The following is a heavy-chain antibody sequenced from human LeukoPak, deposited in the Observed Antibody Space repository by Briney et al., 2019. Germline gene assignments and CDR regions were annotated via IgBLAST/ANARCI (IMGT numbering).Heavy chain of an antibody. Sequence: GGSLRLSCAASGFTFSNCAMSWVRQAPGKGLDWVSAISSSSSYTNYADSVKGRFTISRDNAKNSLYLQMNSLRAEDTAVYYCARGGYSYGYVGYFDYWGQGTLVTVSS. J-gene: IGHJ4*02. D-gene: IGHD5-18*01. CDR2: ISSSSSYT. V-gene: IGHV3-21*04. CDR1: GFTFSNCA. CDR3: ARGGYSYGYVGYFDY.